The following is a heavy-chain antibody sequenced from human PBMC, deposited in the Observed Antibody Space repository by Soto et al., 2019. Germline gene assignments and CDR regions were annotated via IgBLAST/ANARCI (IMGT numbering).Heavy chain of an antibody. Sequence: PGGSLRLSCAASGFTFSNYAMSWVRQAPGKGLEWVSLISGSGASTYYADSVKGRFTISRDNSKNTLYVQMNSLRAEDTAVYYCAKLETYYEFWSGSDGTAVWGQGTTVTVSS. V-gene: IGHV3-23*01. CDR2: ISGSGAST. D-gene: IGHD3-3*01. CDR1: GFTFSNYA. CDR3: AKLETYYEFWSGSDGTAV. J-gene: IGHJ6*02.